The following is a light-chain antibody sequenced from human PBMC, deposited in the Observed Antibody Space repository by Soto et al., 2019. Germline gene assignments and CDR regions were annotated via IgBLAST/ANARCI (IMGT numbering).Light chain of an antibody. CDR2: GAS. CDR3: HQYNTWPLT. J-gene: IGKJ4*01. CDR1: QSVRSN. Sequence: EMVMTQSPATLSVSPRDRVTLSCRASQSVRSNSAWYQQKPGQPLRLLIYGASLRATGIPARFSGSGYGTEFTLTINSLQSEDFANYYCHQYNTWPLTFGGGTKVEIK. V-gene: IGKV3-15*01.